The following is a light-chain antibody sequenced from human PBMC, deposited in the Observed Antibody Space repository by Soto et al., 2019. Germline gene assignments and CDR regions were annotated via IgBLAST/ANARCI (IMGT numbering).Light chain of an antibody. CDR2: EVS. V-gene: IGLV2-14*01. CDR3: SSYTSSSTWV. CDR1: SSDVGGYNY. Sequence: QSALTQPASVSGSPGQWITIPCTGTSSDVGGYNYVSWYQQHPGKAPKLMIYEVSNRPSGVSNRFSGSKSGNTASLTISGLQAEDEADYYCSSYTSSSTWVFGGGTKVTVL. J-gene: IGLJ3*02.